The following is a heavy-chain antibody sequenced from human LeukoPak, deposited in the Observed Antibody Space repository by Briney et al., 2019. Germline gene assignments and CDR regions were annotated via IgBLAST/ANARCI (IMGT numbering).Heavy chain of an antibody. CDR1: GGSISSYY. CDR3: ARAKGPYYDFWSGYSWDV. D-gene: IGHD3-3*01. Sequence: PSETLSLTCTVSGGSISSYYWSWIRQPPGKGLEWIGRIYTSGSTNYNPSLKSRVTMSVDTSKNQFSLKLSSVTAADTAVYYCARAKGPYYDFWSGYSWDVWGKGTTVTVSS. CDR2: IYTSGST. V-gene: IGHV4-4*07. J-gene: IGHJ6*04.